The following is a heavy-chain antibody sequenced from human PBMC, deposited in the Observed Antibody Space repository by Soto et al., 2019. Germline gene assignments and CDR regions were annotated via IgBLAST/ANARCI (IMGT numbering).Heavy chain of an antibody. V-gene: IGHV1-18*01. CDR3: ARRRKDSSGYYRLVDY. Sequence: GASVKVSCEDSGYTFTSYGISWVRQAPGQGLEWMGWISAYNGNTNYAQKLQGRVTMTTDTSTSTAYMELRSLRSDDTAVYYCARRRKDSSGYYRLVDYWGQGTLVTVSS. CDR1: GYTFTSYG. CDR2: ISAYNGNT. D-gene: IGHD3-22*01. J-gene: IGHJ4*02.